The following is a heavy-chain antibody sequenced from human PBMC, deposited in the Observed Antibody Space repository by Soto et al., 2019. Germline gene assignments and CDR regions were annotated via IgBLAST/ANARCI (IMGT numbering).Heavy chain of an antibody. CDR1: GGSVNGYY. CDR3: ATRITVFGLLIPPFDP. D-gene: IGHD3-3*01. V-gene: IGHV4-34*01. Sequence: PSETLSLTCAVYGGSVNGYYWNWIRQPPGKGLEWIGEINHTGGTHYNPSLKRRVTMSVDTSKNQFSLRLSSVAAADTAIYYCATRITVFGLLIPPFDPWGQGTQVTVS. CDR2: INHTGGT. J-gene: IGHJ5*02.